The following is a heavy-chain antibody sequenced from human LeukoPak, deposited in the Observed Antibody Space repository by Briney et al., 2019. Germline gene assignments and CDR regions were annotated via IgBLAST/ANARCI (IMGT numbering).Heavy chain of an antibody. V-gene: IGHV3-23*01. CDR2: FTGGDGSA. CDR3: AKEGFDY. Sequence: SGGSLRLSCAASGFTFSSYAMSWVRQAPGKGLEWVSTFTGGDGSAYYAGSVKGRFTISRDNSKNTLYLQMSSLRAEDTALYYCAKEGFDYWGQGTLVTVSS. CDR1: GFTFSSYA. J-gene: IGHJ4*02.